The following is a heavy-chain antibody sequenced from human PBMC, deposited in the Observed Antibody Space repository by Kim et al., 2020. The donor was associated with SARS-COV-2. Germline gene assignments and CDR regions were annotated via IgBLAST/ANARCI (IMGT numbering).Heavy chain of an antibody. CDR2: ISSSSSYI. D-gene: IGHD1-1*01. CDR3: ARVEGRNGYDY. CDR1: GFTFSSYS. Sequence: GGSLRLSCAASGFTFSSYSMNWVRQAPGKGLELVSSISSSSSYIYYADSVKGRFIISRDNAKNSLYLQMNSLRAEDTAVYYCARVEGRNGYDYWGQGTLVSVSS. J-gene: IGHJ4*02. V-gene: IGHV3-21*01.